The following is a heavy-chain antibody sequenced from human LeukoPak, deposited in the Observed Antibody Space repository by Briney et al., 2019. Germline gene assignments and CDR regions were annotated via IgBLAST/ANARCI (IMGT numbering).Heavy chain of an antibody. V-gene: IGHV1-69*02. CDR1: GGTFSSYT. Sequence: SVKVSCKASGGTFSSYTISWVRQAPGQGLEWMGRIIPILGIANYAQKFQGRVTITADKSTSTAYMELSSLRSEDTAVYYCARAEQGRSKGTHEYYYYYMDVWGKGTTVTVSS. J-gene: IGHJ6*03. CDR3: ARAEQGRSKGTHEYYYYYMDV. D-gene: IGHD1/OR15-1a*01. CDR2: IIPILGIA.